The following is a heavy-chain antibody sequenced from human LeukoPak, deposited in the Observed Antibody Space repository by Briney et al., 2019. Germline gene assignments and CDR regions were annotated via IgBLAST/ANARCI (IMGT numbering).Heavy chain of an antibody. V-gene: IGHV3-11*01. J-gene: IGHJ4*02. CDR1: GFTFSDYY. CDR3: ARGRQTPPRYYYDSSGLYPYFDY. D-gene: IGHD3-22*01. Sequence: GGSLRLSCAASGFTFSDYYMSWIRQAPGKGLEWVSYISSSGSTIYYADSVKGRFTISRDNAKNSLYLQMNSLRAEDTAVYYCARGRQTPPRYYYDSSGLYPYFDYWGQGTLVTVSS. CDR2: ISSSGSTI.